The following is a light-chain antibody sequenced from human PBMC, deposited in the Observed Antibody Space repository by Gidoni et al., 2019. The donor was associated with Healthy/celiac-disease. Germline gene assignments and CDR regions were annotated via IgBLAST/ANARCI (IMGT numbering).Light chain of an antibody. J-gene: IGKJ4*01. Sequence: DIQMTQSPSSLSASVGDRVTITCRASQSISSYLNWYQQKPGKAPKLLIYAASSLQSGVPSRFSGSGSGTDFTLTISRLQPEDFATYYFQQSYSTPLTFXGXTKVEIK. V-gene: IGKV1-39*01. CDR1: QSISSY. CDR2: AAS. CDR3: QQSYSTPLT.